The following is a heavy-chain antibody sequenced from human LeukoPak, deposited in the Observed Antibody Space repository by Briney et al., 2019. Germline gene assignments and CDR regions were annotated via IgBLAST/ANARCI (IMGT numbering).Heavy chain of an antibody. Sequence: AAVKVSCKASGYTFTGHYMHWVRQAPGQGLEWMGWINPKSGGTNYAQKFQGKVTMTRDTSISTAYMELSRLRSDDTAVYYCSSIPGGYTYGDDAFDIWGQGTMVTVSS. CDR2: INPKSGGT. CDR3: SSIPGGYTYGDDAFDI. J-gene: IGHJ3*02. V-gene: IGHV1-2*02. CDR1: GYTFTGHY. D-gene: IGHD5-18*01.